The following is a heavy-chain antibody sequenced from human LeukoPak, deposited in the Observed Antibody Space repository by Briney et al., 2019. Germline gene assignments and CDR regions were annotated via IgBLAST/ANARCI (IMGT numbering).Heavy chain of an antibody. CDR1: GFTFSSYG. V-gene: IGHV3-33*01. CDR2: IWYDGSNK. CDR3: ARGGIRYFDWLPNFDY. J-gene: IGHJ4*02. D-gene: IGHD3-9*01. Sequence: GGSLRLSCAASGFTFSSYGMHWVRQAPGKGLGWVAVIWYDGSNKYYADSVKGRFTISRDNSKNTLYLQMNSLRAEDTAVYYCARGGIRYFDWLPNFDYWGQGTLVTVSS.